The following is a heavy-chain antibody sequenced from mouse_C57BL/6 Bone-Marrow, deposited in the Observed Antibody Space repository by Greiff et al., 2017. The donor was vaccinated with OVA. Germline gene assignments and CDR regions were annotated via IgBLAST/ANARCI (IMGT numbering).Heavy chain of an antibody. CDR2: ISRGGSYT. J-gene: IGHJ2*01. CDR3: ARHPVITTVVAVDY. CDR1: GFTFSSYG. D-gene: IGHD1-1*01. Sequence: EVKVVESGGDLVKPGGSLKLSCAASGFTFSSYGMSWVRQTPDKRLEWVATISRGGSYTYYPDSVKGRFTIARDNAKNTQYRQMSSLKSEDTAMYYCARHPVITTVVAVDYWGQGTTLTVSS. V-gene: IGHV5-6*01.